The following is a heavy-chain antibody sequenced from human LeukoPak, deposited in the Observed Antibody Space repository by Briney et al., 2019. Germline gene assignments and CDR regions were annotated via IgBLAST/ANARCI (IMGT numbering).Heavy chain of an antibody. CDR3: TRDGGNEVSDY. D-gene: IGHD5-12*01. CDR2: IRSKAYGGTT. CDR1: GFTFGDYA. Sequence: GGSLRLSCTASGFTFGDYAMSWFRQAPGKGLEWVGFIRSKAYGGTTEYAAPVKGRFTISRDDSKSIAYLQMNSLKTEDTAVYYCTRDGGNEVSDYWGQGTLVTVSS. V-gene: IGHV3-49*03. J-gene: IGHJ4*02.